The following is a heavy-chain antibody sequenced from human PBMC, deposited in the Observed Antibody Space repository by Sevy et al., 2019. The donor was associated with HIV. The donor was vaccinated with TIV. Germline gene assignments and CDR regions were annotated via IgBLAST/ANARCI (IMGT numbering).Heavy chain of an antibody. Sequence: GGSLRLSCTASGFTFSDYYMSWIRQAPGKGLEWVSYISTSSSYTSYPDPVKGQFTISRDNAKNSLYLQMNSLRVEDTAVYYCARVRYNYGQKYFDYWGQGTLVTVSS. D-gene: IGHD5-18*01. CDR3: ARVRYNYGQKYFDY. V-gene: IGHV3-11*06. CDR1: GFTFSDYY. CDR2: ISTSSSYT. J-gene: IGHJ4*02.